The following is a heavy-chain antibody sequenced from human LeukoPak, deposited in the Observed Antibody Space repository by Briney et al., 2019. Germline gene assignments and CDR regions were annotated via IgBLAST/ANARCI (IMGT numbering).Heavy chain of an antibody. CDR2: IRSKANSYAT. J-gene: IGHJ6*03. D-gene: IGHD6-19*01. CDR1: GFTFSGSA. Sequence: GGSLRLSCAASGFTFSGSAMHWVRQASGKGLEWVGRIRSKANSYATAYAASVKGRFTISRDDSKNTAYLQMNSLKTEDTAVYYCTGRYSSGRRGYYYYYMDVWGKGTTVTISS. CDR3: TGRYSSGRRGYYYYYMDV. V-gene: IGHV3-73*01.